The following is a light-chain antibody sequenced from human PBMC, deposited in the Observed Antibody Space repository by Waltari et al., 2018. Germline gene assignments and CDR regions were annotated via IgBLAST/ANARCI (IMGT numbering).Light chain of an antibody. V-gene: IGLV1-40*01. CDR3: QSYDTSLSVV. J-gene: IGLJ3*02. Sequence: QSVLTQPPSVSGAPGQRVTISCTGSGPHIGAGYDVHGSQQLPRAAPKLLIYGSTSRPLGVPARFFGSTSGTSASLAITGLQAEDEADYYCQSYDTSLSVVFGGGTKLTVL. CDR1: GPHIGAGYD. CDR2: GST.